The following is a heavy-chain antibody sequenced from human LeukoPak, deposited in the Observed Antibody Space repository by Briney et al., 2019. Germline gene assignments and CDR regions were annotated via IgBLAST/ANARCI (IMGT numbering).Heavy chain of an antibody. V-gene: IGHV1-18*01. J-gene: IGHJ5*02. CDR3: ARGPRFGELSSWFDP. CDR2: ISAYNGNT. D-gene: IGHD3-10*01. CDR1: GYTFTSYG. Sequence: ASVKVSCKASGYTFTSYGISWVRQAPGQGLEWMGWISAYNGNTNYARKLQGRVTMTTDTSTSIVYMELRSLRSDDTAVYYCARGPRFGELSSWFDPWGQGTLVTVSS.